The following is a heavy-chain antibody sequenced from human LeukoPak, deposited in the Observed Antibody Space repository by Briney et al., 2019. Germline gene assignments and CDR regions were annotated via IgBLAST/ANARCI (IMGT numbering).Heavy chain of an antibody. Sequence: ASVKVSCKASGYTFTCYYMHWVRQAPGKGLEWKGWINPNSGGTNYAQKFQGRVTITRDTSISTAYMELSRLRSDDTAVYYCASHSVVVVAASDYWGQGTLVTVSS. CDR3: ASHSVVVVAASDY. CDR2: INPNSGGT. J-gene: IGHJ4*02. D-gene: IGHD2-15*01. CDR1: GYTFTCYY. V-gene: IGHV1-2*02.